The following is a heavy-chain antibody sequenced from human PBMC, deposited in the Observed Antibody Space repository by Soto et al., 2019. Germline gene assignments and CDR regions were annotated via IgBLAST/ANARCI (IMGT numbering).Heavy chain of an antibody. V-gene: IGHV1-69*12. Sequence: QVQLVQSGAEVKKPGSSVKVSCKASGGTFSSYAISWVRQAPGQGLEWMGGIIPIFGTANYAQKFQGRVTMTADXXTXTXXMELSSLRSEDTAVYYCARVPVRNYYDSSGDAFDIWGQGTMVTVSS. CDR1: GGTFSSYA. CDR2: IIPIFGTA. J-gene: IGHJ3*02. CDR3: ARVPVRNYYDSSGDAFDI. D-gene: IGHD3-22*01.